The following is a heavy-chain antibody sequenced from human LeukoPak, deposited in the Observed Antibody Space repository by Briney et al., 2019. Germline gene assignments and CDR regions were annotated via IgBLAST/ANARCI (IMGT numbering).Heavy chain of an antibody. CDR2: INHSGST. CDR1: GGSLSGYY. J-gene: IGHJ5*02. Sequence: PSETLSLTCAVYGGSLSGYYWSWIRQPPGKGLEWIGEINHSGSTNYNPSLKSRVTISVDTSKNQFSLKLSSVTAADTAVYYCARGLGCSSTSCYRTPSSYNWFDPWGQGTLVTVSS. V-gene: IGHV4-34*01. D-gene: IGHD2-2*01. CDR3: ARGLGCSSTSCYRTPSSYNWFDP.